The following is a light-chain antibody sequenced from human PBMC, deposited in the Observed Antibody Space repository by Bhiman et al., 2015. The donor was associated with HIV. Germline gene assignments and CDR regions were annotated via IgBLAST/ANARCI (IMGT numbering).Light chain of an antibody. J-gene: IGLJ3*02. Sequence: QSVLTQPPSVSAAPGQKVTISCSGISSNIGNNDVSWYQQLPGTAPKLLIYGNNNRPSGVPDRFSGSKSGTSASLAITGLQAEDEADYYCQSYDSSLSGRVFGGGTKLTVL. CDR3: QSYDSSLSGRV. CDR1: SSNIGNND. V-gene: IGLV1-40*01. CDR2: GNN.